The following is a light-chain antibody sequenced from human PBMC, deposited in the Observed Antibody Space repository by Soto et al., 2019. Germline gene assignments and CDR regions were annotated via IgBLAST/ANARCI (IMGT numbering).Light chain of an antibody. CDR2: DTS. Sequence: QAVVTQEPSLTVSPGGTVTLTCGSSTGDVTSGHYPYWLQQKPGQAPRTLIYDTSSKNSWTPARFSGSILGGKAALTLSGAQPEDETDYYCLLAYNSIRVFGGGTKLTVL. CDR1: TGDVTSGHY. J-gene: IGLJ3*02. V-gene: IGLV7-46*01. CDR3: LLAYNSIRV.